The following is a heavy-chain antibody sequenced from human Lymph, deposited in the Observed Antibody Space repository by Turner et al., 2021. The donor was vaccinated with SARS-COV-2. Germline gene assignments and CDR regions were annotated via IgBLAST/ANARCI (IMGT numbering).Heavy chain of an antibody. CDR1: GFPFADYA. CDR3: AKDPGYCSGGSCYSRTYCDF. Sequence: EVQLVESGGGVVQPGGSLRLSCAASGFPFADYAMHWVRQAPGKGLEWVSLISGDGGGTYYADSVKGRFTISRDNSKNSLSLQMNSLRAEDTALYYCAKDPGYCSGGSCYSRTYCDFWGQGTLVTVSA. CDR2: ISGDGGGT. J-gene: IGHJ4*02. D-gene: IGHD2-15*01. V-gene: IGHV3-43*02.